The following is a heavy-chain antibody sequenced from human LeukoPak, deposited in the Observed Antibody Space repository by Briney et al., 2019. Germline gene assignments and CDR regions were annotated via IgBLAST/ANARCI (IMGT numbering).Heavy chain of an antibody. CDR3: ARAAFWDYFDY. CDR2: ISSRSSSI. J-gene: IGHJ4*02. CDR1: GFTFSSYS. V-gene: IGHV3-48*01. Sequence: GGSLRLSCAASGFTFSSYSMNWVRQAPGKGLEWVSYISSRSSSIYYADSAKGRFTIFRDNAKNSLYLQMNSLRAEDTALYYCARAAFWDYFDYWGQGTLVTVSS. D-gene: IGHD3-3*02.